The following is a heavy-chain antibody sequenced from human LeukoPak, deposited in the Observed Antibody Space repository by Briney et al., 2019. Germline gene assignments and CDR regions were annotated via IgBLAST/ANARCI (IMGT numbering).Heavy chain of an antibody. D-gene: IGHD6-6*01. Sequence: SQTLSLTCAVSGGSISSGGYSWSWIRQPPGKGLEWIGYIYHSGSTYYNPSLKSRVTISVDRSKNQFSLKLSSVTAADTAVYYCARTSIAARRANAFDIWGQGTMVTVSS. CDR1: GGSISSGGYS. J-gene: IGHJ3*02. CDR3: ARTSIAARRANAFDI. V-gene: IGHV4-30-2*01. CDR2: IYHSGST.